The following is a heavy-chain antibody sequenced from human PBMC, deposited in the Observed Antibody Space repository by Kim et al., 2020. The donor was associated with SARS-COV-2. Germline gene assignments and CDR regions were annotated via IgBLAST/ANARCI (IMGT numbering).Heavy chain of an antibody. J-gene: IGHJ4*02. D-gene: IGHD4-17*01. CDR2: TT. Sequence: TTYYTPAVEGRFTISRDDSANTLFLEMTTLKSEDTAVYFCSAGLRKTDTDSWGQGTLVTVSS. V-gene: IGHV3-15*01. CDR3: SAGLRKTDTDS.